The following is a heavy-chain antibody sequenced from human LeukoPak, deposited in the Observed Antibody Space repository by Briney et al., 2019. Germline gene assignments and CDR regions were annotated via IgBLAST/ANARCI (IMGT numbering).Heavy chain of an antibody. J-gene: IGHJ4*02. Sequence: ASVKVSCKASGGTFSSYAISWVRQAPGQGLEWMGRINPILGIANYAQKFQGRVTITADKSTSTAYMELSSLRSEDTAVYYCARDKRGGDGYNMSWGQGTLVTVSS. CDR2: INPILGIA. CDR1: GGTFSSYA. CDR3: ARDKRGGDGYNMS. D-gene: IGHD5-24*01. V-gene: IGHV1-69*04.